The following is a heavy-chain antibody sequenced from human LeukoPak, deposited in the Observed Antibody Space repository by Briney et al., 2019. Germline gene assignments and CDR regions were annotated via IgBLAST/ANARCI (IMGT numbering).Heavy chain of an antibody. CDR2: IDWDDDK. Sequence: SGPALVKPTQTLTLTCTFSGFSLSTSGMCVSWIRQPPGKALEWLARIDWDDDKYYSTSLKTRLTISKDTSKNQAVLTMTNMDPVDTATYYCARIPYGGNKKYYFDYWGQGTLVTVSS. J-gene: IGHJ4*02. CDR3: ARIPYGGNKKYYFDY. D-gene: IGHD4-23*01. CDR1: GFSLSTSGMC. V-gene: IGHV2-70*11.